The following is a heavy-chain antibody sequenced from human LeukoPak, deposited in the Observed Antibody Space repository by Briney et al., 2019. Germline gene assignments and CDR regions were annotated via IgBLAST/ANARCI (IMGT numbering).Heavy chain of an antibody. CDR2: IYSGGST. J-gene: IGHJ6*02. CDR1: GFTVSSNY. CDR3: ARSPIYGTGYYKVYYYYGMDV. V-gene: IGHV3-66*01. D-gene: IGHD3-9*01. Sequence: GGSLRLSCAASGFTVSSNYMSWVRQAPGKGLEWVSVIYSGGSTYYADSVNGRFTISRDNSKNTLYLQMNSLRAEDTAVYYCARSPIYGTGYYKVYYYYGMDVWGQGTTVTVSS.